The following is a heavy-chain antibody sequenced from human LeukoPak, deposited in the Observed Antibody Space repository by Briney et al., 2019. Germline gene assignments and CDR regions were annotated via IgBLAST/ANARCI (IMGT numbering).Heavy chain of an antibody. J-gene: IGHJ5*02. CDR3: ARDYGNGDYHWFDP. V-gene: IGHV3-48*01. CDR2: ISSSSSTI. CDR1: GVTFSSYS. Sequence: GGSLRLSCAASGVTFSSYSMNWVRQAPGKGLGWGSYISSSSSTIYYADSVTGRFTSSRDTAKNSLYLQINSLRAEATAVYYCARDYGNGDYHWFDPWGQGTLVTVSS. D-gene: IGHD4-17*01.